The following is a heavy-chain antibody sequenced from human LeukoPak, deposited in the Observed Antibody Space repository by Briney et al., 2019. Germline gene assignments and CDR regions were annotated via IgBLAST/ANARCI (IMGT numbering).Heavy chain of an antibody. CDR1: GGSISSYY. CDR2: IYHSGST. J-gene: IGHJ3*01. CDR3: AKPSNYYGSATDAFDF. V-gene: IGHV4-39*07. Sequence: SETLSLTCTVSGGSISSYYWGWIRQPPGKGLEWIGSIYHSGSTYYNPSLKSRVTISVDTSKNQFSLKLSSVTAADTAVYYCAKPSNYYGSATDAFDFWGQGTMVTVSS. D-gene: IGHD3-10*01.